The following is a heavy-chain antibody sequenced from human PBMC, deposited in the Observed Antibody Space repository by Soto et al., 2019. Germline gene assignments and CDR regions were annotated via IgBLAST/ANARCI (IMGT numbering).Heavy chain of an antibody. CDR2: INPSGGST. CDR3: ASIISPCSGGSCYAPEAFDI. V-gene: IGHV1-46*01. CDR1: GYTFTSYY. J-gene: IGHJ3*02. D-gene: IGHD2-15*01. Sequence: ASVKVSCKASGYTFTSYYMHWVRQAPGQGLEWMGIINPSGGSTSYAQKFQGRVTMTRDTSTSTVYMELSSLRSEDTAVYYCASIISPCSGGSCYAPEAFDIWGQGTMVTVSS.